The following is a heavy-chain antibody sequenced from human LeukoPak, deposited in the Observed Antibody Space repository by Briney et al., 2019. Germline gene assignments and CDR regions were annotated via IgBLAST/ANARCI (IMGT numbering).Heavy chain of an antibody. CDR1: GGSISSYY. CDR3: ARAGGYCSSTSCYANENNWFDP. J-gene: IGHJ5*02. CDR2: IYYSGST. V-gene: IGHV4-59*01. D-gene: IGHD2-2*01. Sequence: SETLSLTCTVSGGSISSYYWSWIRQPPGKGLEWIGYIYYSGSTNYNPSPKSRVTISVDTSKNQFSLKLSSVTAADTAVYYCARAGGYCSSTSCYANENNWFDPWGQGTLVTVSS.